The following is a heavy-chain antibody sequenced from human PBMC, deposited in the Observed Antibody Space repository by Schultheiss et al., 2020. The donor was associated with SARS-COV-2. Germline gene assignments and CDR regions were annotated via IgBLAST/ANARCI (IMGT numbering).Heavy chain of an antibody. V-gene: IGHV3-74*01. CDR2: IGNEGSGT. D-gene: IGHD6-13*01. J-gene: IGHJ6*02. Sequence: GGSLRLSCAASGFTFGNYAMSWVRQAPGKGLVWVSRIGNEGSGTSYADSVKGRFTISRDNAKNTLYLQMNSLRAEDTAVYYCARGGAAAGKGYYYYYGMDVWGQGTTVTVSS. CDR1: GFTFGNYA. CDR3: ARGGAAAGKGYYYYYGMDV.